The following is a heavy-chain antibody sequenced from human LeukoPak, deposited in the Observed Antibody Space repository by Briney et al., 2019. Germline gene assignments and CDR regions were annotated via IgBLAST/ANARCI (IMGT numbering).Heavy chain of an antibody. Sequence: MSSETLSLTCTVSGGSISGGGYYWSWLRQPPGKGLEWIGYIYHSGSTYYNPSLKSRVTISVDRSKNQFSLKLSSVTAADTAVYYCARGNWRSFDYWGQGTLVTVSS. V-gene: IGHV4-30-2*01. J-gene: IGHJ4*02. CDR3: ARGNWRSFDY. D-gene: IGHD1-1*01. CDR2: IYHSGST. CDR1: GGSISGGGYY.